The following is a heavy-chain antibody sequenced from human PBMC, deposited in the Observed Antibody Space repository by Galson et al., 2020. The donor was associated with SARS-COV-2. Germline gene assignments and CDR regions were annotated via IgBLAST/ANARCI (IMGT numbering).Heavy chain of an antibody. J-gene: IGHJ3*02. CDR1: GGSISSYY. Sequence: SETLSLTCTVSGGSISSYYWSWIRQPAGKGLEWIGRIYTSGSTNYNPSLKSRVTMSVDTSKNQFSLKLSSVTTADTAVYYCATTPYYDSGEGFAFDIWGQGTMVTVSS. CDR3: ATTPYYDSGEGFAFDI. V-gene: IGHV4-4*07. D-gene: IGHD3-22*01. CDR2: IYTSGST.